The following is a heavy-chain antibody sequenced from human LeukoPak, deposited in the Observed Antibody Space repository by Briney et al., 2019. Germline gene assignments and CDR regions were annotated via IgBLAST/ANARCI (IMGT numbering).Heavy chain of an antibody. J-gene: IGHJ6*03. CDR2: INTYNGNP. Sequence: GASVKVSCKASGYTFSTYAMNWVRQAPGQGLEFMGWINTYNGNPTYAQAFTGRFVFSVDTSVSTAYLQISSLKAEDTAVYYCARTSPTHRYYYYVDVWGKGTTVTVSS. D-gene: IGHD4-17*01. V-gene: IGHV7-4-1*02. CDR1: GYTFSTYA. CDR3: ARTSPTHRYYYYVDV.